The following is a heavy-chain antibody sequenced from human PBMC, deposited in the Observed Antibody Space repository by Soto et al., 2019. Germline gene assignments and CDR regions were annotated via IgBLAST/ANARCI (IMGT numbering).Heavy chain of an antibody. CDR2: ISYDGSNK. CDR3: ARVPSEWLSIASLDY. V-gene: IGHV3-30-3*01. Sequence: GGSLRLSCAASGFTFSSYAMHWVRQAPGKGLEWVAVISYDGSNKYYADSVKGRFTISRDNSKNTLYLQMNSLRAEDTAVYYCARVPSEWLSIASLDYWGQGT. J-gene: IGHJ4*02. CDR1: GFTFSSYA. D-gene: IGHD3-3*01.